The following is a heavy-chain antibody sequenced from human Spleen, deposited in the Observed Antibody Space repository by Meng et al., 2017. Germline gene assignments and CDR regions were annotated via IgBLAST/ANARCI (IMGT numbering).Heavy chain of an antibody. CDR1: VITFSSYW. V-gene: IGHV3-74*01. CDR3: ARFTPFDY. CDR2: YNTDGSST. Sequence: GAWGPVVRSVWSSFSSCLCSVITFSSYWMHEVRGTPREGLVWISRYNTDGSSTDYADSGKGRFTISRDNAKNTLYQQMNSLRAEDTAMYCCARFTPFDYWGQGTLVTVSS. J-gene: IGHJ4*02.